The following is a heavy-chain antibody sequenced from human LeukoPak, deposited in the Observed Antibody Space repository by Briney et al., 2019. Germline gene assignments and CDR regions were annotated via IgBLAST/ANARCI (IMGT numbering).Heavy chain of an antibody. D-gene: IGHD3-10*01. CDR2: VNGNGGST. Sequence: GGSLRLSCAASGFSFSTYAMSWVRQAPGKGLEWVSGVNGNGGSTSYADSVKGRFTIFRDNSKNTLYLQMHTLSADDTAVYYCAKDTAGLLWFGEPYFDYWGQGTLVTVSS. CDR3: AKDTAGLLWFGEPYFDY. J-gene: IGHJ4*02. CDR1: GFSFSTYA. V-gene: IGHV3-23*01.